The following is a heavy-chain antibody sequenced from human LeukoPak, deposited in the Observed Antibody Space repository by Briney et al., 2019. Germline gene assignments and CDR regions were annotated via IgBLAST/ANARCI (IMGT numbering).Heavy chain of an antibody. CDR3: AREGYDSSGLYYFDY. CDR1: GGSFSGYY. CDR2: ISHSGST. Sequence: SETLSLTCAVYGGSFSGYYWSWIRQPPGKGLEWIGEISHSGSTNYNLSLKSRVTISVDTSKNQFSLKLSSVTAADTAVYYCAREGYDSSGLYYFDYWGQGTLVTVSS. J-gene: IGHJ4*02. V-gene: IGHV4-34*01. D-gene: IGHD3-22*01.